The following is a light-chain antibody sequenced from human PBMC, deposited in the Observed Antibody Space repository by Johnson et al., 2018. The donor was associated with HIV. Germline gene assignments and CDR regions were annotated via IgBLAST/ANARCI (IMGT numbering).Light chain of an antibody. J-gene: IGLJ1*01. CDR2: DND. Sequence: QPVLTQPPSVSAAPGQTVTISCSGSSSNVGSSFVSWYRQVPGTAPKLLIYDNDQRPSGIPDRFSGSKSGPSATLGITGLQTGDEADYYCGTWDSSLSAVFGTGTKVTVL. CDR1: SSNVGSSF. V-gene: IGLV1-51*01. CDR3: GTWDSSLSAV.